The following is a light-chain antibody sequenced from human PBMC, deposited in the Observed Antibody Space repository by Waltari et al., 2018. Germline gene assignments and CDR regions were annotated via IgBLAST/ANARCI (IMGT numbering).Light chain of an antibody. CDR3: QQHSNWPLT. J-gene: IGKJ4*01. CDR1: QSVSSY. V-gene: IGKV3-11*01. Sequence: EIVLTQSPATLSLSPRVRATLSCRASQSVSSYLAWYQQKPGQAPRVLIYDASNRATGIPARFSGSGSGTDFTLTISSLEPEDFAVYYCQQHSNWPLTFGGGTKVEIK. CDR2: DAS.